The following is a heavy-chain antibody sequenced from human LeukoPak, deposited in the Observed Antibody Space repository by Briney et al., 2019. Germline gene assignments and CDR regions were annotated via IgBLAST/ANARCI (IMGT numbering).Heavy chain of an antibody. J-gene: IGHJ6*02. CDR3: ARNIAVAGLLYYYYGMDL. D-gene: IGHD6-19*01. Sequence: ASVKVSCKASGYTFTSYAMHWVRQAPGQRLEWMGWINAGNGNTKYSQKFQGRVTITRDTSASTAYMELSSLRSEDTAVYHCARNIAVAGLLYYYYGMDLWGQGTTVTVSS. CDR1: GYTFTSYA. CDR2: INAGNGNT. V-gene: IGHV1-3*01.